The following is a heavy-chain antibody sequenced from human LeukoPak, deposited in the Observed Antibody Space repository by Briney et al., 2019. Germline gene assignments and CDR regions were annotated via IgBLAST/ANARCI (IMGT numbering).Heavy chain of an antibody. CDR1: GYTFIGYY. CDR2: INPNSGGT. Sequence: ASVKVSCKASGYTFIGYYMHWVRQAPGQGLEWMGWINPNSGGTNYAQKFQGRVTMTRDTSISTAYMELSRLRSDDTAVYYCARAVTTDVLVSSHGFDYWGQGTLVTVSS. CDR3: ARAVTTDVLVSSHGFDY. J-gene: IGHJ4*02. V-gene: IGHV1-2*02. D-gene: IGHD4-17*01.